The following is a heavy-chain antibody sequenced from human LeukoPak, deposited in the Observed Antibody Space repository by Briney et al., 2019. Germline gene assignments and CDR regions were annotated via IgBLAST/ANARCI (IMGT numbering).Heavy chain of an antibody. CDR3: ARELISTTWRGNRSYFDL. V-gene: IGHV3-33*01. D-gene: IGHD1-1*01. J-gene: IGHJ2*01. CDR2: IWYDGSNK. CDR1: GFTFSSYG. Sequence: GGSLRLSCAASGFTFSSYGMRWVRQAPGKGLEWVAVIWYDGSNKYYADSVKGRFTISRDNSKNTLYLQMNSLRAEDTAVYYCARELISTTWRGNRSYFDLWGRGTLVTVSS.